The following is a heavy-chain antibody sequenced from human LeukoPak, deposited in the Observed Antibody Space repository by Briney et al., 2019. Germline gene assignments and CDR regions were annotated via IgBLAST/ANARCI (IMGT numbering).Heavy chain of an antibody. D-gene: IGHD2-2*02. J-gene: IGHJ5*02. Sequence: GGSLRLSCAASGFTFSSYWMHWVRQAPGKGLVWVSRINSDGSSTSYADSVKGRFTISRDNAKNTLYLQMNSLRAEDTAVYYCARVPGGYCSSTSCYNGWNWFDPWGQGTLVTVSS. V-gene: IGHV3-74*01. CDR1: GFTFSSYW. CDR3: ARVPGGYCSSTSCYNGWNWFDP. CDR2: INSDGSST.